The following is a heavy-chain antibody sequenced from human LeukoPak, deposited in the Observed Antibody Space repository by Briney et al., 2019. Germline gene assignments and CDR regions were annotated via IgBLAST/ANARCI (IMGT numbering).Heavy chain of an antibody. CDR3: ARRCPSYYYGSGSYWYFDY. CDR1: GYSFTSYW. Sequence: GESLKTSCKGSGYSFTSYWIGWVRPMPGKGLEWVGIIYPGDSEIRDSPSFQGQVTISADKSISTAYLQWSSLKASDTAMYYCARRCPSYYYGSGSYWYFDYWGQGTLVTVSS. V-gene: IGHV5-51*01. CDR2: IYPGDSEI. D-gene: IGHD3-10*01. J-gene: IGHJ4*02.